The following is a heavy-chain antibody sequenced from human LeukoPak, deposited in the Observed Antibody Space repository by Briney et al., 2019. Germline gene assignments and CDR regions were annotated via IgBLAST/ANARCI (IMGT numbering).Heavy chain of an antibody. Sequence: GGSLRLSCAASGFTFSSYGMHWVRQAPGKGLEWVAVIWYDGSNKYYADSVKGRFTISRDNSKNTLYLQMNGLRAEDTAVYYCASQYYYDFWSHYAFDIWGQGTMVTVSP. CDR3: ASQYYYDFWSHYAFDI. CDR2: IWYDGSNK. CDR1: GFTFSSYG. D-gene: IGHD3-22*01. J-gene: IGHJ3*02. V-gene: IGHV3-33*01.